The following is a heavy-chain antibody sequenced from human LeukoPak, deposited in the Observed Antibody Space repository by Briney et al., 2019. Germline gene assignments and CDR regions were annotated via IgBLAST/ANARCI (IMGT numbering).Heavy chain of an antibody. Sequence: SETLSLTCTVSGGSISIYYWSWIRQPAGKGLEWIGRIYTSGSTNYTPSLKSRVTMSVDTSKNQFSLKLSSVTAADTAVYYCAKDLHCYDGSYYYSCPDYWGQGTLVTVSS. CDR2: IYTSGST. CDR3: AKDLHCYDGSYYYSCPDY. D-gene: IGHD3-22*01. CDR1: GGSISIYY. J-gene: IGHJ4*02. V-gene: IGHV4-4*07.